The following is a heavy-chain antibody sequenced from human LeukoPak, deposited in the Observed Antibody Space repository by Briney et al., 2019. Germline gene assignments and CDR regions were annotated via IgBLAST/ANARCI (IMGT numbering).Heavy chain of an antibody. V-gene: IGHV3-30*18. D-gene: IGHD1-26*01. J-gene: IGHJ4*02. CDR1: GFTFSSYG. CDR3: AEDARLAWEPLDY. Sequence: GSLRLSCAASGFTFSSYGMHWVRQAPGKGLEWVAVISYDGSNKYYADSVKGRFTISRDNSKNTLYLQMNSLRAEDTAVYYCAEDARLAWEPLDYWGQGTLVTVSS. CDR2: ISYDGSNK.